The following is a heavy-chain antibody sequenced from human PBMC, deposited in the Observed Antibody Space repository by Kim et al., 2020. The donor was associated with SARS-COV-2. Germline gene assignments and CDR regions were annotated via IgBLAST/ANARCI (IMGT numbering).Heavy chain of an antibody. J-gene: IGHJ3*01. Sequence: ASVKVSCKASGYTFTGHIVHWVRQAPGHGLEWLGCIYPANGDIHYAQKFRGRVTVSKDTSIDTTYMDLTGLTSDDTGIYYCTREGDGFDYWGQGTMVTVSS. CDR2: IYPANGDI. V-gene: IGHV1-2*02. CDR3: TREGDGFDY. CDR1: GYTFTGHI.